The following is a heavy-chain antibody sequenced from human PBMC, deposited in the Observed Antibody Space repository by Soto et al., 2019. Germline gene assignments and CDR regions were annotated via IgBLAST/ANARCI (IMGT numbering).Heavy chain of an antibody. CDR2: IYYSGST. Sequence: PSETLSLTCTVSGGSISSYYWSWIRQPPGKGLEWIGYIYYSGSTNYNPSLKSRVTISVDTSKNQFSLKLSSVTAADTAVYYCAREGDGYNFADYFDYWGQGTLVTVSS. D-gene: IGHD5-12*01. J-gene: IGHJ4*02. CDR1: GGSISSYY. CDR3: AREGDGYNFADYFDY. V-gene: IGHV4-59*01.